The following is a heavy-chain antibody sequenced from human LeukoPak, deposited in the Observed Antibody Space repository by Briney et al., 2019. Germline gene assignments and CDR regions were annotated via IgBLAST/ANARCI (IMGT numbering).Heavy chain of an antibody. Sequence: SCKASGYTFTGYYMHWVRQAPGKGLEWVAFIRYDGSNKYYADSVKGRFTISRDNSKNTLYLQMNSLRAEDTAVYYCAKGGYYDLAYFDYWGQGTLVTVSS. J-gene: IGHJ4*02. V-gene: IGHV3-30*02. CDR3: AKGGYYDLAYFDY. D-gene: IGHD3/OR15-3a*01. CDR2: IRYDGSNK. CDR1: GYTFTGYY.